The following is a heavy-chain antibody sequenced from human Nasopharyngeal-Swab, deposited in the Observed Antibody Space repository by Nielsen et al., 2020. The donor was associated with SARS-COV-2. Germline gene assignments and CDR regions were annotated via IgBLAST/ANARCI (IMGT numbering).Heavy chain of an antibody. CDR1: GFTFSSYW. V-gene: IGHV3-74*01. Sequence: GESLKISCAASGFTFSSYWMHWVRQAPGKGLVWVSRINSDGSSTSYADSVKGRFTISRDNSKNTLYLQMSSLRTDDTAVYWCVKDLRGMYAFDIWGQGTMVTVSS. D-gene: IGHD3-16*01. CDR3: VKDLRGMYAFDI. J-gene: IGHJ3*02. CDR2: INSDGSST.